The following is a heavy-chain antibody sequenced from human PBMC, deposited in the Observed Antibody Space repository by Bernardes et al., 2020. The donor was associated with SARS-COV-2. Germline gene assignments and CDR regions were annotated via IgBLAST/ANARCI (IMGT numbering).Heavy chain of an antibody. CDR3: AGAGYCSGGYCYSGYFQH. J-gene: IGHJ1*01. CDR2: VYYTGNT. D-gene: IGHD2-15*01. Sequence: SETLPLTCTVSGGSITSYYWTWIRQPPGKGLEWIGNVYYTGNTKYNPSLESRVTISLDTSKRQFSLKLNSVTAADTAIYYCAGAGYCSGGYCYSGYFQHWGQGTLLTVSS. CDR1: GGSITSYY. V-gene: IGHV4-59*01.